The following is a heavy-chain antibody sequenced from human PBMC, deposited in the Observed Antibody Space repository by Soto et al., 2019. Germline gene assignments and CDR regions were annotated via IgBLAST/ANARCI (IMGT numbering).Heavy chain of an antibody. D-gene: IGHD2-15*01. V-gene: IGHV3-74*01. CDR1: GFTISNHW. CDR3: VRSCHIGGSCSGWFDS. J-gene: IGHJ5*01. Sequence: EVQLVESGGGLVQPGGSQRLSCAASGFTISNHWMHWVRQAPGGGLVWVSRVSSDGKTTSYADSVKGRFTISRDNAKNTVYLQINSLRVEDTALYFCVRSCHIGGSCSGWFDSWGQGALVIVSS. CDR2: VSSDGKTT.